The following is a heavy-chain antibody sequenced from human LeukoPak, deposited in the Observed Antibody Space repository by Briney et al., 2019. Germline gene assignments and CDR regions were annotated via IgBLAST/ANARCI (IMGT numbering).Heavy chain of an antibody. Sequence: ASVKVSCKSSGYSFIGYYIHWVRQAPGQGPEWMGWINPKGGGTNFAQKFRGRVTMTSDPAINTAYMELSRLTSDDTGVYYCARELFFADSGFSFWGQGTQVTGSS. CDR1: GYSFIGYY. J-gene: IGHJ4*02. CDR3: ARELFFADSGFSF. V-gene: IGHV1-2*02. CDR2: INPKGGGT. D-gene: IGHD3-10*01.